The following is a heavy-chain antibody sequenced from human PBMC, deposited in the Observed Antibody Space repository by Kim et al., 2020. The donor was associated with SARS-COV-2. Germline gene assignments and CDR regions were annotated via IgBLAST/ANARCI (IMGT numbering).Heavy chain of an antibody. J-gene: IGHJ6*02. D-gene: IGHD3-22*01. V-gene: IGHV4-59*08. CDR3: ASTHYYDSSGSILYGMDV. CDR2: IYYSGST. Sequence: SETLSLTCTVSGGSISSFYWSWIRQPPGKGLEWIGYIYYSGSTNYNPSLKSRVTISVDTSKNQFSLKLSSVTAADTAVYYCASTHYYDSSGSILYGMDVWGQGTTVTVSS. CDR1: GGSISSFY.